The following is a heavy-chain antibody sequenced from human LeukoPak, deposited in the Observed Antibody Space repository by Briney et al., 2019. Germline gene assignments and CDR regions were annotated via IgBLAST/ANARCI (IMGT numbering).Heavy chain of an antibody. V-gene: IGHV3-30*02. CDR3: ARDLEGARVAFDI. CDR2: IRYDGSIK. CDR1: GFTFSSYG. J-gene: IGHJ3*02. Sequence: PGGSLRLSCAASGFTFSSYGMHWIRQAPGKGLEWVAFIRYDGSIKYYADSVKGRFTISRDNSKDTLYLQMNSLRTEDTAVYYCARDLEGARVAFDIWGQGTMVTVSS. D-gene: IGHD3-16*01.